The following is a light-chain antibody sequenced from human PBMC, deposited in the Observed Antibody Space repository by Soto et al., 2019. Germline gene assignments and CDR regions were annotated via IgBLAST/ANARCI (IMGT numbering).Light chain of an antibody. V-gene: IGKV1-5*01. Sequence: DLQMTQSPSTLSASVGDRVTIXXRASQSISSWLAWYQQKPGKAPKVXIYDASSLESGVPSRFSGSGSGTEFTLTISSLQPDDFATYYCQQYNSYSLAFGQGTKVDIK. J-gene: IGKJ1*01. CDR1: QSISSW. CDR3: QQYNSYSLA. CDR2: DAS.